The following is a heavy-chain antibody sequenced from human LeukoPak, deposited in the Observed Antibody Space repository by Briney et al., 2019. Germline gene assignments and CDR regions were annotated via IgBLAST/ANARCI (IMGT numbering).Heavy chain of an antibody. D-gene: IGHD6-19*01. CDR3: ARDRSGWYGSEY. V-gene: IGHV4-4*07. CDR2: IYSSGST. J-gene: IGHJ4*02. CDR1: GGSISGHY. Sequence: SETLSPTCTDSGGSISGHYWSWVRQPAEKGLEWIGRIYSSGSTNYNPSLKSRVTMSVDTSKNQFFLKLSSVTAADTAVYYCARDRSGWYGSEYWGQGTLVTVSS.